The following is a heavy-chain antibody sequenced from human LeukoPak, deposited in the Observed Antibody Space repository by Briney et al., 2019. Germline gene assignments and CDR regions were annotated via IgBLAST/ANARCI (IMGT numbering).Heavy chain of an antibody. CDR3: ARDEGRSAYYCGSGSYYPFDY. CDR2: INHSGIT. J-gene: IGHJ4*02. CDR1: GGSFSGYY. V-gene: IGHV4-34*01. Sequence: PSETLSLTCAVYGGSFSGYYWSWIRQPPGQGLEWIGEINHSGITNYNPSLKSRVTISVDTSKNQFSLKLSSVTAADTAVYYCARDEGRSAYYCGSGSYYPFDYWGQGTLVTVSS. D-gene: IGHD3-10*01.